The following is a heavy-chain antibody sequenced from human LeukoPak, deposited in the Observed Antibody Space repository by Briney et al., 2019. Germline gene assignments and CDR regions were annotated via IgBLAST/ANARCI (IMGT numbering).Heavy chain of an antibody. CDR3: PCVSPGLHMDV. D-gene: IGHD2-15*01. CDR1: DLTFHKYI. V-gene: IGHV3-48*03. CDR2: ISSRGTTI. Sequence: GGSHRLSGPAIDLTFHKYILPWVRQAPGKGLEWVSYISSRGTTIYYVDSVKGRFTISRDNAKNSLYLQMNSLRAEDTDLSSFPCVSPGLHMDVWGQGTPVTVSS. J-gene: IGHJ6*02.